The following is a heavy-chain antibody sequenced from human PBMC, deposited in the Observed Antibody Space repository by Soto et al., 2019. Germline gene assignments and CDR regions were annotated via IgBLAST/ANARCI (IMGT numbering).Heavy chain of an antibody. V-gene: IGHV3-13*04. J-gene: IGHJ6*02. CDR1: GFTFSGYD. Sequence: GGSLRLSCTASGFTFSGYDMHWVRQTTGEGLEWVSTIRAAGATYYPGSVQGRFTISRENAKKSLFLQMNSLRAGDTAVYYCAREIRGAYGMDVWGQGTTVTVSS. CDR2: IRAAGAT. CDR3: AREIRGAYGMDV. D-gene: IGHD3-10*01.